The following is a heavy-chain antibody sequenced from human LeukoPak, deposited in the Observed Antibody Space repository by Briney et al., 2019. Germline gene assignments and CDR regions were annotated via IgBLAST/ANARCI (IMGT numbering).Heavy chain of an antibody. V-gene: IGHV4-39*07. D-gene: IGHD6-13*01. J-gene: IGHJ4*02. CDR3: ARDYLAAGKRGVFDY. CDR1: GGSISSYY. Sequence: SETLSLTCTVSGGSISSYYWSWIRQPPGKGLEWIGSIYYSGSTYYNPSLKSRVTISVDTSKNQFSLKLSSVTAADTAVYYCARDYLAAGKRGVFDYWGQGTLVTVSS. CDR2: IYYSGST.